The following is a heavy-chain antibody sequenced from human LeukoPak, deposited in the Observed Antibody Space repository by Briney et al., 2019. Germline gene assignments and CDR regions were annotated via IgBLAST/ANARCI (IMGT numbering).Heavy chain of an antibody. CDR3: ARDAAAAGFDY. CDR2: IYHSGST. V-gene: IGHV4-38-2*02. J-gene: IGHJ4*02. CDR1: GYSISSGYY. D-gene: IGHD6-13*01. Sequence: SETLSLTCTVSGYSISSGYYWGWIRQPPGKGLEWIGSIYHSGSTYYNPSLKSRVTISVDTSKNQFSLKLSSVTAADTAVYYCARDAAAAGFDYWGQGTLVTVSS.